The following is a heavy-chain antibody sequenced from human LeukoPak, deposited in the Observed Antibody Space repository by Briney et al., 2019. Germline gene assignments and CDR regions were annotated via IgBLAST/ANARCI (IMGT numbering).Heavy chain of an antibody. D-gene: IGHD5-12*01. CDR3: AGALSWLRFLHYCMDV. Sequence: PSETLSLTCTVSGDSISRNDYYWGWVRQPPGKGLEWIGTIHHSGSAYYSPSLKSRVTISVDTSKTQFSLKLSSVTAADTGVYYCAGALSWLRFLHYCMDVWGEGTTVTVSS. V-gene: IGHV4-39*07. CDR1: GDSISRNDYY. J-gene: IGHJ6*03. CDR2: IHHSGSA.